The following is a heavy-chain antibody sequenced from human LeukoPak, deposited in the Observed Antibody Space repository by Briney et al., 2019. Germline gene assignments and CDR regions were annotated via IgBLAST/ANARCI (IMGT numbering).Heavy chain of an antibody. CDR2: ISWNSGSI. D-gene: IGHD3-9*01. Sequence: GGSLRLSCAASGFTFDDYAMHWVRQAPGKGLEWVSGISWNSGSIGYADSVKGRFTISRDNAKNSLYLQMNSLRAEDTALYYCARDHYDILAFDYWGQGTLVTVSS. CDR3: ARDHYDILAFDY. V-gene: IGHV3-9*01. J-gene: IGHJ4*02. CDR1: GFTFDDYA.